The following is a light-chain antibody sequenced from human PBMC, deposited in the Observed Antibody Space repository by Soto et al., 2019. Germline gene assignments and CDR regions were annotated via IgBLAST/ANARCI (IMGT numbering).Light chain of an antibody. J-gene: IGLJ1*01. Sequence: ALTQPASVSGSPGQSITISCTGTSSDVGGYNYVSWYQQHPGKAPKLMIYDASNRPSGVSNRFSGSKSGNTASLTISGLQAEDEADYYCSSYTSSSTLLYVFGTGTKLTVL. CDR2: DAS. CDR1: SSDVGGYNY. V-gene: IGLV2-14*01. CDR3: SSYTSSSTLLYV.